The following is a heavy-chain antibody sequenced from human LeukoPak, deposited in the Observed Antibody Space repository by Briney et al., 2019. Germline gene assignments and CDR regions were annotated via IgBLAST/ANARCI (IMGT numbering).Heavy chain of an antibody. CDR2: IYYSGST. Sequence: SETLSLTCTVSGGSISSYYWSWIRQTPGKGLEWIGYIYYSGSTNYNPSLKSRVTISVDTSKNQFSLKLSSVTAADTAVYYCARQGPYSSSWLDYWGQGTLVTVSS. V-gene: IGHV4-59*08. D-gene: IGHD6-13*01. J-gene: IGHJ4*02. CDR1: GGSISSYY. CDR3: ARQGPYSSSWLDY.